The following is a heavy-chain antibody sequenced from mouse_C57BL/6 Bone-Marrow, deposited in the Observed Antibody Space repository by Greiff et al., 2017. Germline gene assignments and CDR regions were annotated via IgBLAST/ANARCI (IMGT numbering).Heavy chain of an antibody. CDR3: TTLLRFYAMDY. CDR2: IDPENGDT. V-gene: IGHV14-4*01. Sequence: VQLQQSGAEIVRPGASVTLSCTVSGFNIKDGYIHWVKRRLQQGLLGIGWIDPENGDTEYASKLQGKASITSDTSSNTSYLQLSSLTSEDTAFYYCTTLLRFYAMDYWGQGTSVTVSS. J-gene: IGHJ4*01. D-gene: IGHD1-1*01. CDR1: GFNIKDGY.